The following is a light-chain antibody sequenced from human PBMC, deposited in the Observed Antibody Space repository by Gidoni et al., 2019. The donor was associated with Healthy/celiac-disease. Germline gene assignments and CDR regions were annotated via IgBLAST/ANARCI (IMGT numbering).Light chain of an antibody. J-gene: IGKJ1*01. CDR3: QQYNNWPRT. Sequence: EIVLTQSPATLSVSPVERAPLSCRASQRVSSNLAWYQQKPGQAPRLLIYGASTRATGIPARFSGSGSGTEFTLTISSLKSEDFAVYYCQQYNNWPRTFGQGTKVEIK. CDR2: GAS. CDR1: QRVSSN. V-gene: IGKV3-15*01.